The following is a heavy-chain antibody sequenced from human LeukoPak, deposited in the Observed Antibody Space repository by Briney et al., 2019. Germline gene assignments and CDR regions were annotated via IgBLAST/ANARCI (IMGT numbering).Heavy chain of an antibody. V-gene: IGHV3-30*02. CDR2: IAHHGSNK. CDR3: AKDGSWSCTD. D-gene: IGHD2-8*02. Sequence: PGGSLRLSCAASGFTFSRNAIHWVRLGRGKGLEWVSYIAHHGSNKYYADSVKGRFTISRDNSKRTLYLQMNSLRADDTAVYYCAKDGSWSCTDWGQGTLVTVSS. CDR1: GFTFSRNA. J-gene: IGHJ4*02.